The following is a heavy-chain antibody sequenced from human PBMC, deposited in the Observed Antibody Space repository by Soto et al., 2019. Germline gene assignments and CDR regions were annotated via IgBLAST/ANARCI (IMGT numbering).Heavy chain of an antibody. CDR1: GFTFSSYW. D-gene: IGHD3-3*01. J-gene: IGHJ3*02. Sequence: EVQLVESGGGLVQPGGSLRLSCAASGFTFSSYWMSWVRQAPGKGLEWVANIKQDGSEKYYVDSVKGRFTISRDNAKNSLYLQMNSLRAEDTAVYYCAIKRHLRFLDWFNDIWGQGTMVTVSS. CDR2: IKQDGSEK. V-gene: IGHV3-7*03. CDR3: AIKRHLRFLDWFNDI.